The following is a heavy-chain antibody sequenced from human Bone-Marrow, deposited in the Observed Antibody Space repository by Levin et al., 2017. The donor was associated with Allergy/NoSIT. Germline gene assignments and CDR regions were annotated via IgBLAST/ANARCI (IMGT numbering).Heavy chain of an antibody. CDR3: ARDWYQPVDIVLVPAAIYYYYGMDV. J-gene: IGHJ6*02. CDR2: IWYDGSNK. V-gene: IGHV3-33*01. Sequence: PGESLKISCAASGFTFSSYGMHWVRQAPGKGLEWVAVIWYDGSNKYYADSVKGRFTISRDNSKNTLYLQMNSLRAEDTAVYYCARDWYQPVDIVLVPAAIYYYYGMDVWGQGTTVTVSS. CDR1: GFTFSSYG. D-gene: IGHD2-2*03.